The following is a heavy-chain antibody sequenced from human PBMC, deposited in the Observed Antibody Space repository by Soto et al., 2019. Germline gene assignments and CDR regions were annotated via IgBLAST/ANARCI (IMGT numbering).Heavy chain of an antibody. D-gene: IGHD2-15*01. V-gene: IGHV3-30-3*01. Sequence: QVQLVESGGGVVQPGRSLRLSCAASGFTFNSYAIHWVRQAPGKGLEWVAVISYDGSNKYYADSVKGRFTISRDNSKNTLYLQMNSLRAEDTAIYYCARRYCTGGTCSYPLYYYYGMDVWGQGTTVTVSS. CDR2: ISYDGSNK. J-gene: IGHJ6*02. CDR3: ARRYCTGGTCSYPLYYYYGMDV. CDR1: GFTFNSYA.